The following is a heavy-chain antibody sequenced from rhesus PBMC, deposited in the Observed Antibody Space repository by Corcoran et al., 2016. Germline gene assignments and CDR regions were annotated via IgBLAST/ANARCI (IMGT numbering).Heavy chain of an antibody. Sequence: QVQLQESGPGLVKPSETLSLTCAVSGGSISEDYYWSWIRQPPGKGLEWIGYIYGRGGGTNYNPSLKSRVTISRDTSKNQFSLKLSSVTAADTAVYYCAREIGSSYKNWYFDLWGPGTPITISS. CDR1: GGSISEDYY. CDR2: IYGRGGGT. J-gene: IGHJ2*01. D-gene: IGHD4-29*01. CDR3: AREIGSSYKNWYFDL. V-gene: IGHV4-106*01.